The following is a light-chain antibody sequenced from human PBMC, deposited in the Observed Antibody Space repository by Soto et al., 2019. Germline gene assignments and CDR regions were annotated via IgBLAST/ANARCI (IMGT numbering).Light chain of an antibody. Sequence: EIVLTQSPGTLSLSPGERATLSCRASQCVSSSYLAWYQQKPGQAPRLLIYVASSRATGIPDRFSGSGSGTDFPLTICRLEPEDFAVYYCQQYGTSPYTFGQGTKLEIK. J-gene: IGKJ2*01. V-gene: IGKV3-20*01. CDR2: VAS. CDR3: QQYGTSPYT. CDR1: QCVSSSY.